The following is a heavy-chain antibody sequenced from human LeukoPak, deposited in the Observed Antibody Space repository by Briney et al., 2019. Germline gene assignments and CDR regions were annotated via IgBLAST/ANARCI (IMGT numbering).Heavy chain of an antibody. Sequence: PGGSLRLSCAAAGFTFSSYDMSWVRQAPGKGLEWVSAVSGSGDSTYYAGSVKGRFTISRDNSKNTVYLQMNSLRAEDTAAYYCAKFWDFGDYAIDYWGQGTLVTVSS. CDR3: AKFWDFGDYAIDY. CDR1: GFTFSSYD. J-gene: IGHJ4*02. CDR2: VSGSGDST. D-gene: IGHD4-17*01. V-gene: IGHV3-23*01.